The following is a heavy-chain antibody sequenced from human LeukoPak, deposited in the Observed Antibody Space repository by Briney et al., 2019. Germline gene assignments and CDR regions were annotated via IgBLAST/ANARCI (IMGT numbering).Heavy chain of an antibody. V-gene: IGHV4-59*01. J-gene: IGHJ3*02. D-gene: IGHD3-16*02. CDR2: IFYSGNT. Sequence: SETLSLICTVSGGSINNSYWNWIRQPPGKGLEWIGYIFYSGNTNYNPSLKRRVTISVDTSKNQFSLKLISVTAADTAMYYCARDSPYYDYLWGSYRDVADAFDIWGQGTMVTVSS. CDR3: ARDSPYYDYLWGSYRDVADAFDI. CDR1: GGSINNSY.